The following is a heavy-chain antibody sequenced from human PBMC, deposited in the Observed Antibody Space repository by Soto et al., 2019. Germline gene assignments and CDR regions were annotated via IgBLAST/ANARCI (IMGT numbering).Heavy chain of an antibody. J-gene: IGHJ5*02. CDR2: INHSGST. D-gene: IGHD3-16*01. V-gene: IGHV4-34*01. CDR1: GGSFRGYY. Sequence: PSETLSLTCAVYGGSFRGYYWSWIRQPPGKGLEWIGEINHSGSTNYNPSLKSRVTISVDTSKNQFSLKLSSVTAADTAVYYCAREKLGLYNWFDPWGQGTLVTVSS. CDR3: AREKLGLYNWFDP.